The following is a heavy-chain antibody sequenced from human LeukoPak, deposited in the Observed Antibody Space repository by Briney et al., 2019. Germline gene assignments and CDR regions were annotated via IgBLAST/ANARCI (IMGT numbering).Heavy chain of an antibody. CDR3: ARLAEGYCSSTSCYTVTPYYYYMDV. CDR2: IYYSGST. D-gene: IGHD2-2*02. Sequence: SETLSPTCTVSGGSISSYYWSWIRQPPGKGLEWIGYIYYSGSTNYNPSLKSRVTISVDTSKNQFSLKLSSVTAADTAVYYCARLAEGYCSSTSCYTVTPYYYYMDVWGKGTTVTVSS. V-gene: IGHV4-59*08. J-gene: IGHJ6*03. CDR1: GGSISSYY.